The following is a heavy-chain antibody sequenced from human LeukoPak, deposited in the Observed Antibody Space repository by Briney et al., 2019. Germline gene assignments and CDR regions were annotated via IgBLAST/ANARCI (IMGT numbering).Heavy chain of an antibody. CDR1: GGSISSYF. CDR3: ARNHYGHPLDY. Sequence: SETLSLTCTVSGGSISSYFWSWIRQPPGKGLEWIGYIYYSGSTNYNPSLKSRVTISVDTSKNQFSLKLTSVTAADTAVYYCARNHYGHPLDYWGQGTLVTVSS. V-gene: IGHV4-59*01. J-gene: IGHJ4*02. CDR2: IYYSGST. D-gene: IGHD4-17*01.